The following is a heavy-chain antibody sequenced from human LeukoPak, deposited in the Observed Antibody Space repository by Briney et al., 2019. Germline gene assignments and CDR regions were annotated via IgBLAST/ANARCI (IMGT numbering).Heavy chain of an antibody. CDR2: ISAYNGNT. Sequence: GASVKVSCKASGYTFTSYGISWVRQAPGQGLEWMGWISAYNGNTNYAQKLQGRVTMTTDTSTSTAYMELRSLRSDDTAVYYCARDLYCSSTSCYWYWFDPWGQGTLVTVSS. D-gene: IGHD2-2*01. V-gene: IGHV1-18*01. J-gene: IGHJ5*02. CDR3: ARDLYCSSTSCYWYWFDP. CDR1: GYTFTSYG.